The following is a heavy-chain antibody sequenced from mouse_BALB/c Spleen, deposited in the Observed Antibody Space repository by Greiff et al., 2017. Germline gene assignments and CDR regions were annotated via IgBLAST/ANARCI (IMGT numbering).Heavy chain of an antibody. CDR1: GYTFSSYW. V-gene: IGHV1-9*01. Sequence: QVQLKESGAELMKPGASVKISCKATGYTFSSYWIEWVKQRPGHGLEWIGEILPGSGSTNYNEKFKGKATFTADTSSNTAYMQLSSLTSEDSAVYYCASPPTVVANYAIDYWGQGTSVTVSS. CDR2: ILPGSGST. J-gene: IGHJ4*01. CDR3: ASPPTVVANYAIDY. D-gene: IGHD1-1*01.